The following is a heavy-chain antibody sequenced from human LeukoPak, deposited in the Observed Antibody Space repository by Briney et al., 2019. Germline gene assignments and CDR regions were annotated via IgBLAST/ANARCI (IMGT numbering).Heavy chain of an antibody. V-gene: IGHV3-23*03. D-gene: IGHD6-19*01. J-gene: IGHJ4*02. CDR2: IYGGGST. CDR1: GFTFGSFA. CDR3: ASWPVGWYGEDS. Sequence: PGGSLRLSCAASGFTFGSFAMSWVRQAPGKGLEWVSVIYGGGSTYCADSVKGRFTISRDTPKNTLYLQMNSLRVEDTAVYYCASWPVGWYGEDSWGQGTLVTVSS.